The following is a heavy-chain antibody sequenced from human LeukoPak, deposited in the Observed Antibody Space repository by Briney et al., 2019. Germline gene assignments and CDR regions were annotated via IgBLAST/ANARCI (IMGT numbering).Heavy chain of an antibody. CDR2: VSTTGGNT. Sequence: GGSLRLSCAASGFTFAYFGMNWVRQAPGKGLEWVSAVSTTGGNTYYADSVKGRFTVSRDNSKNMVFLQLNSLRAEDTAVYYCAKTGPGSSFSRYYFDFWGQGTLVTVSS. V-gene: IGHV3-23*01. J-gene: IGHJ4*02. CDR1: GFTFAYFG. CDR3: AKTGPGSSFSRYYFDF. D-gene: IGHD6-19*01.